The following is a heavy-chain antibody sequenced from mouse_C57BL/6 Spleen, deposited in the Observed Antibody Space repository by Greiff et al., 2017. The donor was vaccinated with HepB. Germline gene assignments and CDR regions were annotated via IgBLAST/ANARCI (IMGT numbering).Heavy chain of an antibody. J-gene: IGHJ3*01. D-gene: IGHD1-1*01. CDR2: IYPEDGET. Sequence: EVQLQQSGAELVKPGASVKLSCTASGFNIKDYYMHWVKQMTEQGLEWIGSIYPEDGETKYAPKFQGKATITADTSSNTAYLQLSRLPSEDTAGYYCARCYYGSSYIAYWGQGTLVTVSA. CDR1: GFNIKDYY. CDR3: ARCYYGSSYIAY. V-gene: IGHV14-2*01.